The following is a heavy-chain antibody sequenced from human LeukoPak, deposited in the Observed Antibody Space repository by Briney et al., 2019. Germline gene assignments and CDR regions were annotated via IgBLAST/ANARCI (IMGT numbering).Heavy chain of an antibody. CDR2: IIPIFGTA. D-gene: IGHD3-3*01. CDR3: AKSFWDFGVVIGNWYFDL. Sequence: SMKVSCKASGGTFSSYAISWVRQAPGQGLEWMGGIIPIFGTANYAQKFQGRVTITTDESTSTAYMELSSLRSEDTAVYYCAKSFWDFGVVIGNWYFDLWGRGTLVTVSS. J-gene: IGHJ2*01. CDR1: GGTFSSYA. V-gene: IGHV1-69*05.